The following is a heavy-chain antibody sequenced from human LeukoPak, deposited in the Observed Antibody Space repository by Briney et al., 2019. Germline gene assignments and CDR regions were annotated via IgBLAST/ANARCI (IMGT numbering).Heavy chain of an antibody. Sequence: GRSLRLSCAASGFTFSTCGMHWVRQAPGKGLEWVAVISYDGSNKYYADSVKGRFTISRDNSKNTLYLRMNRLRAEDTAVYFCAKDRFGSGSYSNYIYYYGMDVWGQGTTVTVSS. CDR2: ISYDGSNK. CDR3: AKDRFGSGSYSNYIYYYGMDV. D-gene: IGHD3-10*01. J-gene: IGHJ6*02. V-gene: IGHV3-30*18. CDR1: GFTFSTCG.